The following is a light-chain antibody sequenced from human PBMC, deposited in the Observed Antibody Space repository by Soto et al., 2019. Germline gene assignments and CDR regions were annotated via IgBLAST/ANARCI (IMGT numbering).Light chain of an antibody. CDR2: AAS. V-gene: IGKV1-39*01. CDR3: QQTYSSPIT. CDR1: QSISSY. Sequence: DTQMNQSPSSLSASVGARIAITCRASQSISSYLNWYQQKPGKAPKLLISAASILQSGVPSRFSGSGSGTDFTLTISNLQPEDFAGYYCQQTYSSPITFGQGTRLEIK. J-gene: IGKJ5*01.